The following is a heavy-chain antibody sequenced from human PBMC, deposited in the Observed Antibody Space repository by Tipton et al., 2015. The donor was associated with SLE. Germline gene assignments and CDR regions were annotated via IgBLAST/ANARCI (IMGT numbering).Heavy chain of an antibody. CDR2: VHDTRST. CDR3: ARDTYYAFDY. D-gene: IGHD3-10*01. V-gene: IGHV4-59*01. J-gene: IGHJ4*02. CDR1: GGSTSSYY. Sequence: TLSLTCTVSGGSTSSYYWSWIRQSPGKGLEWIGNVHDTRSTNYNTSLESRVTISLDTSKKQFSLKVTSVTAADTAVYYCARDTYYAFDYWGQGRLVTVSS.